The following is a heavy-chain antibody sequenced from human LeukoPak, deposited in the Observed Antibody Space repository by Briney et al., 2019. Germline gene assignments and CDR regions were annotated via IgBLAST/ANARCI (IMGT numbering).Heavy chain of an antibody. Sequence: ASVKVSCKASGYTFTSYYIHWVGQAPGQGREGMGIINPSGSTTTNALMFQGTVTMTRDTSTSTAYMELSSLRSEGTPVYYCARESPIGDVDVWGQGTTVTVSS. J-gene: IGHJ6*02. CDR1: GYTFTSYY. CDR2: INPSGSTT. D-gene: IGHD5/OR15-5a*01. CDR3: ARESPIGDVDV. V-gene: IGHV1-46*01.